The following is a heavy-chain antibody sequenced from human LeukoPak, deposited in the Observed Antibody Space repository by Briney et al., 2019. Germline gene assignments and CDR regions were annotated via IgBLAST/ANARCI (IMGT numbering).Heavy chain of an antibody. CDR2: INHSGST. Sequence: SETLSLTCAVYARSFGSYYWGWIRQPPGKGLEWIGEINHSGSTNYNPSLKSRVTISVDTSKNQFSLKQVSETAADTAVYHCPRRHRRKGLKTYYYDSSGYWPIDYWGQGTLVTVSS. CDR3: PRRHRRKGLKTYYYDSSGYWPIDY. J-gene: IGHJ4*02. V-gene: IGHV4-34*01. D-gene: IGHD3-22*01. CDR1: ARSFGSYY.